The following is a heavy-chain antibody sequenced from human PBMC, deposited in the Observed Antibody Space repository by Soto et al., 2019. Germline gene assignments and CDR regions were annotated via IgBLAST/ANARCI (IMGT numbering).Heavy chain of an antibody. CDR1: GYTFTSYG. CDR2: ISAYNGNT. Sequence: ASGKVSCKASGYTFTSYGISWVRQAPGQGLEWMGWISAYNGNTNYAQKLQGRVTMTTDTSTSTAYMELRSLRSDDTAVYYCARGEYCSGGSCYYYGMDVWGQGTTVTVSS. J-gene: IGHJ6*02. D-gene: IGHD2-15*01. CDR3: ARGEYCSGGSCYYYGMDV. V-gene: IGHV1-18*01.